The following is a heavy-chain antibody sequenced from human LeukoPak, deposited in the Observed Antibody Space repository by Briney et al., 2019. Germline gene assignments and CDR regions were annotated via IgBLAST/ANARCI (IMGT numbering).Heavy chain of an antibody. CDR2: INWNGGST. Sequence: GGSLRLSCAASGFTFDDYGMSWVRQAPGKGLEWVSGINWNGGSTGYADSVKGRFTISRDNAKNSLYLQMNSLRAEDTALYYCARARYSGYADLAPYFDYWGQGTLVTVSS. D-gene: IGHD5-12*01. CDR1: GFTFDDYG. V-gene: IGHV3-20*04. CDR3: ARARYSGYADLAPYFDY. J-gene: IGHJ4*02.